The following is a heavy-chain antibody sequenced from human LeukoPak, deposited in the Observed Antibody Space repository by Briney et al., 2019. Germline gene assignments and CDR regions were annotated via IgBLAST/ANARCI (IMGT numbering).Heavy chain of an antibody. CDR2: IHYSGST. D-gene: IGHD3-22*01. CDR3: ARGGLDSNDYWTAFDI. CDR1: GGSISTYY. Sequence: SETLSLTCAVSGGSISTYYWSWIRQPPGKGLEWTGYIHYSGSTNYNPSLKSRVTILVDTSKNQFSLRLSSVTAADTAVYYCARGGLDSNDYWTAFDIWGQGTMVTVSS. V-gene: IGHV4-59*01. J-gene: IGHJ3*02.